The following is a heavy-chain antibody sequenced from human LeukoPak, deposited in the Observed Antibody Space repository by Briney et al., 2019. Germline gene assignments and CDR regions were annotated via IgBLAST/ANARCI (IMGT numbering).Heavy chain of an antibody. D-gene: IGHD1-26*01. V-gene: IGHV4-34*01. CDR1: GGSFSGYY. CDR2: INHSGST. Sequence: SETLSLTCAVYGGSFSGYYWSWIRQPPGKGLEWIGEINHSGSTNYNPSLKSRVTISVDTSKNQFSLKLSSVTAADTAVYYCARAPVRIVGATRIDYWGQGTLVTVSS. CDR3: ARAPVRIVGATRIDY. J-gene: IGHJ4*02.